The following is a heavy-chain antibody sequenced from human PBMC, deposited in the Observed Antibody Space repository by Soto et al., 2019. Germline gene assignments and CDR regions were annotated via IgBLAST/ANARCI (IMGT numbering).Heavy chain of an antibody. CDR1: GYTFSDYY. J-gene: IGHJ6*02. V-gene: IGHV1-46*01. CDR2: INPSGGST. Sequence: ASVKVSCKASGYTFSDYYIHWVRQAPGQGLEWMGIINPSGGSTSYAQKFQGRVTMTRDTSTSTVYMELSSLRSEDTAVYYCATDIVLMVYAKGRSYGMDVWGQGTTVT. CDR3: ATDIVLMVYAKGRSYGMDV. D-gene: IGHD2-8*01.